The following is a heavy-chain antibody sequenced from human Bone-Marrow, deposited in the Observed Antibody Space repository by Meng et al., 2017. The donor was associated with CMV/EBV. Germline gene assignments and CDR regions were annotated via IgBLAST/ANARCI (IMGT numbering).Heavy chain of an antibody. D-gene: IGHD3-3*01. J-gene: IGHJ5*02. CDR3: ARLLRFLRDWFDP. Sequence: SEPLSLPCAVYGGSFSGYYWSWIRQPPGKGLEWIGEINHSGSTNYNPSLKSRVTISVDTSKNQFSLKLSSVTAADTAVYYCARLLRFLRDWFDPWGQGTLVTFSS. CDR1: GGSFSGYY. V-gene: IGHV4-34*01. CDR2: INHSGST.